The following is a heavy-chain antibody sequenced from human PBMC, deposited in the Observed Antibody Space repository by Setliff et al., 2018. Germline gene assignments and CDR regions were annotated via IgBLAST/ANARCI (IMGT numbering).Heavy chain of an antibody. V-gene: IGHV4-59*08. CDR1: GASVSTHY. Sequence: SETLSLTCTVSGASVSTHYWSWVRQSPGKGLEWIGHTYYIGATKYNPSLKGRVTISVDTSKNQFSLTLSSVTAADTAVYYCARLPNYVWGSPVDYWGQGTLVTVS. J-gene: IGHJ4*02. D-gene: IGHD3-16*01. CDR2: TYYIGAT. CDR3: ARLPNYVWGSPVDY.